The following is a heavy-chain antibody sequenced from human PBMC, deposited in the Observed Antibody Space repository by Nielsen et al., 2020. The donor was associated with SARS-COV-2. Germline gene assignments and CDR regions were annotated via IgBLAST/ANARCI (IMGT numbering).Heavy chain of an antibody. J-gene: IGHJ6*02. CDR2: IYYSGST. V-gene: IGHV4-59*08. CDR3: ARLGGGYSYGLYYYYYGMDV. D-gene: IGHD5-18*01. Sequence: GSLRLSCTVSGGSISSYYWSWIRQPPGKGLEWIGYIYYSGSTNYNPSLKSRVTISVDTSKNQFSLKLSSVTAADTAVYYCARLGGGYSYGLYYYYYGMDVWGQGTTVTVSS. CDR1: GGSISSYY.